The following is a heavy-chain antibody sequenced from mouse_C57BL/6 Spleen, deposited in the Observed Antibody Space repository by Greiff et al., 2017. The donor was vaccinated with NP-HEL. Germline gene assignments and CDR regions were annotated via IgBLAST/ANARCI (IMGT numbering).Heavy chain of an antibody. CDR3: AREGIYYGNYEDY. CDR2: INPSTGGT. CDR1: GYSFTGYY. V-gene: IGHV1-42*01. D-gene: IGHD2-1*01. J-gene: IGHJ4*01. Sequence: VQLQQSGPELVKPGASVKISCKASGYSFTGYYMNWVKQSPEKSLEWIGEINPSTGGTTYNQKFKAKATLTVDKSSSTAYMQLKSLTSEDSAVYYCAREGIYYGNYEDYWGQGTSVTVSS.